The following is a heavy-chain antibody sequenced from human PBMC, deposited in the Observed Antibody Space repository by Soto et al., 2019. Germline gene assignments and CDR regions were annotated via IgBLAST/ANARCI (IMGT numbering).Heavy chain of an antibody. Sequence: SETLSLTCTVSGGSISSGGYYWSWIRQHPGKGLEWIGYIYYSGSTYYNPSLKSRVTISVDTSKNQFSLKLSSVTAADTAVYYCARSDRSGYYYTPDYWGQGTLVTVSS. D-gene: IGHD3-22*01. CDR1: GGSISSGGYY. J-gene: IGHJ4*02. CDR2: IYYSGST. CDR3: ARSDRSGYYYTPDY. V-gene: IGHV4-31*03.